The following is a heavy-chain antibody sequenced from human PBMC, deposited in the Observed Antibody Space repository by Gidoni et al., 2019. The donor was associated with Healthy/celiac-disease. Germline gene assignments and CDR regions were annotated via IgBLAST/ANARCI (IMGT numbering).Heavy chain of an antibody. CDR3: AKDRTKNAAAGTGIGDFDY. V-gene: IGHV3-23*01. J-gene: IGHJ4*02. CDR2: ISGSGGST. D-gene: IGHD6-13*01. Sequence: EVQLLESGGGLVQPGGSLRLSCAACGFTFSSEARSWVRQAPGKGLEWVSAISGSGGSTYYADSVKGRFTISRDNSKNTLYLQMNSLRAEDTAVYYCAKDRTKNAAAGTGIGDFDYWGQGTLVTVSS. CDR1: GFTFSSEA.